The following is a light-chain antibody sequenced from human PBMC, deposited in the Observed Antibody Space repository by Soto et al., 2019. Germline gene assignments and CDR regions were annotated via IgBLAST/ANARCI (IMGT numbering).Light chain of an antibody. J-gene: IGLJ7*01. Sequence: QSVLTQPPSVSGAPGQRVTISCTGSSSNIGAGYDVHWYQQLPGIAPKLLIYGNSNRPSGVPDRFSGSKSGTSASLAITGRQADDEADYYCQSYDRSLSASVFGGGTQLTVL. CDR1: SSNIGAGYD. CDR3: QSYDRSLSASV. CDR2: GNS. V-gene: IGLV1-40*01.